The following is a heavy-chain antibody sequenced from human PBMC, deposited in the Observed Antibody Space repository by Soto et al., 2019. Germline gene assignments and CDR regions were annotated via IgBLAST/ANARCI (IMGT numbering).Heavy chain of an antibody. Sequence: PSETLSLTCAVYGGSFSGYYWSWIRQPPGKGLEWIGEINHSGSTNYNPSLKSRVTISVDTSKNQFSLKLSSVTAADTAVYYCARGRFMITFGGVIAKGPFDYWGQGTLVTVSS. V-gene: IGHV4-34*01. J-gene: IGHJ4*02. CDR2: INHSGST. CDR3: ARGRFMITFGGVIAKGPFDY. CDR1: GGSFSGYY. D-gene: IGHD3-16*02.